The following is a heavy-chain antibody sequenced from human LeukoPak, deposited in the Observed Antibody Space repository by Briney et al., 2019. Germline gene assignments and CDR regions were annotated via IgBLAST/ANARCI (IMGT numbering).Heavy chain of an antibody. Sequence: PSETLSLTCTVSGGSISSGDYYWSWIRQPPGKGLEWIGYIYYSGSTYYNPSLKSRVTISVDTSKNQFSLKLSSVTAADTTVYYCANSDYGDYFFDYWGQGTLVTVSS. V-gene: IGHV4-30-4*01. J-gene: IGHJ4*02. CDR2: IYYSGST. CDR3: ANSDYGDYFFDY. D-gene: IGHD4-17*01. CDR1: GGSISSGDYY.